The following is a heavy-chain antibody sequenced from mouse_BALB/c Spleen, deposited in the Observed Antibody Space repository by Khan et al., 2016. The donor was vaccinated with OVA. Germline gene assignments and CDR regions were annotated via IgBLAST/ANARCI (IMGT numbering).Heavy chain of an antibody. J-gene: IGHJ3*01. CDR2: ISSGGDYF. CDR3: ARHNDGPFAY. CDR1: GFTFSTFA. V-gene: IGHV5-9-3*01. D-gene: IGHD1-1*01. Sequence: EVELVESGGDLVKPGGSQKLSCSASGFTFSTFAMSWVRQTPEKRLEWVATISSGGDYFYYPDSVKGRFTISRDNAKNTLYLQMSSLRSEDTAMYYCARHNDGPFAYWGQGTLVTVSA.